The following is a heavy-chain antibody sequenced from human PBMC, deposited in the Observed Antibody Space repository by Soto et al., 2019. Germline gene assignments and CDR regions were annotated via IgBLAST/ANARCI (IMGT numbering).Heavy chain of an antibody. V-gene: IGHV4-59*06. CDR2: IYYSGST. J-gene: IGHJ4*02. CDR3: ARSVTP. Sequence: PSETLSLTCTVSGGSISRYYWSWIRQHPGKGLEWIGYIYYSGSTYYNPSLMSRVTISVDTSKNQFSLKLSSVTAADTAVYYCARSVTPWGQGTLVTVSS. D-gene: IGHD2-15*01. CDR1: GGSISRYY.